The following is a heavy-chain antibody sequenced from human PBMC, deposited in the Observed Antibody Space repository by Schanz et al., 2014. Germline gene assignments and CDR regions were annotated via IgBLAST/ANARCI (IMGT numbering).Heavy chain of an antibody. CDR3: ARGLVRYFAY. J-gene: IGHJ4*02. CDR1: GYTFTGYH. V-gene: IGHV1-2*06. D-gene: IGHD2-8*02. Sequence: QVQLVQSGTEVKKPGASVKVSCKAFGYTFTGYHMHWVRQAPGQGLEWMGRINPNSGAANYAQKFQGRVTLTRDTSRSTAYMELSRLTSDDTAVYYCARGLVRYFAYWGQGTLVTVSS. CDR2: INPNSGAA.